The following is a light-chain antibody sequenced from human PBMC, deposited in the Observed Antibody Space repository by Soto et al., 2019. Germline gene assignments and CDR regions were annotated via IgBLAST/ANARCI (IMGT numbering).Light chain of an antibody. J-gene: IGKJ1*01. CDR1: QAITND. CDR3: LQHHAYPRT. CDR2: AAS. Sequence: DLPMTQSPSSLSASVGDRVTITCRASQAITNDLGWYQQKPGKAPKRLIYAASGLERGVPTRFSGSGSGTEFTLTISSLQPEDFATYYCLQHHAYPRTFGQGTKVEIK. V-gene: IGKV1-17*01.